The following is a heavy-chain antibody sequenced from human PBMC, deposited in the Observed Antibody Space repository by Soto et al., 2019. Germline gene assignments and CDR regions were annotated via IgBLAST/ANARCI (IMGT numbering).Heavy chain of an antibody. D-gene: IGHD2-8*02. J-gene: IGHJ6*02. V-gene: IGHV1-24*01. CDR2: FDPVDGET. CDR1: GHTLAELS. CDR3: AILVFSQHLVMDL. Sequence: ASVKVSCKVSGHTLAELSMHWVRQAPGKGLEWMGGFDPVDGETVYAQKFRGRVTMTEDTSTDTAFMELRSLRADDAAVYYCAILVFSQHLVMDLWGQGTTVTVSS.